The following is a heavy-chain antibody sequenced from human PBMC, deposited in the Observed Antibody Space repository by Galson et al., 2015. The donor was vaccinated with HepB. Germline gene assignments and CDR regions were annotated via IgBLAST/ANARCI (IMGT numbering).Heavy chain of an antibody. D-gene: IGHD3-3*01. V-gene: IGHV3-74*01. CDR3: ARAGVTIFGVDKRGGDY. CDR1: GFTFSSYW. Sequence: SLRLSCAASGFTFSSYWMHWVRQAPGKGLVWVSRINSDGSSTSYADSVKGRFTISRDNAKNTLYLQMNSLRAEDTAVYYCARAGVTIFGVDKRGGDYWGQGTLVTVSS. J-gene: IGHJ4*02. CDR2: INSDGSST.